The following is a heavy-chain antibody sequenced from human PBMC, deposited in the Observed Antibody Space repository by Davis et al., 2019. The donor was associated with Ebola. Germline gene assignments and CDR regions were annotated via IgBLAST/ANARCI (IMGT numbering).Heavy chain of an antibody. J-gene: IGHJ4*02. D-gene: IGHD2-8*02. V-gene: IGHV3-33*01. CDR2: IWYDGSNE. CDR1: GFTFSSYG. CDR3: ARDLGGDGYCTGGVCYYFDY. Sequence: PGGSLRLSCAAPGFTFSSYGMHWVRQAPGKGLEWVAVIWYDGSNEYFADSVKGRFTISRDNAKNTLYLHMNSLTAEDTAVYYCARDLGGDGYCTGGVCYYFDYWGQGTLVTVSS.